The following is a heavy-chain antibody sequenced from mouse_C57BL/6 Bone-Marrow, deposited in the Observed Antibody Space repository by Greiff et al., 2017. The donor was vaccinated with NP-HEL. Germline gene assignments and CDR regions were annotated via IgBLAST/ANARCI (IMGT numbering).Heavy chain of an antibody. V-gene: IGHV1-82*01. CDR2: IYPGDGDT. J-gene: IGHJ2*01. CDR3: ARGGYGLRLYYFDY. CDR1: GYAFSSSW. D-gene: IGHD1-1*01. Sequence: QVQLQQSGPELVKPGASVKISCKASGYAFSSSWMNWVKQRPGKGLEWIGRIYPGDGDTNYNGKFKGKATLTADKSSSTAYMQLSSLTSEDSAVYFCARGGYGLRLYYFDYWGQGTTLTVSS.